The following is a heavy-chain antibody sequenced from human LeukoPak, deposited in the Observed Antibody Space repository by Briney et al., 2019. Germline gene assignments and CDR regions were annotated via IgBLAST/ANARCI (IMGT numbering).Heavy chain of an antibody. CDR2: IYYSGST. D-gene: IGHD3-16*01. Sequence: SETLSLTCTVSGVSISSYYWSWIRQPPGKGLEWIGYIYYSGSTNYNPSLKSRVTLSLDTSKNQFSLRLTSLTAADTAVYYCAREGGQGGPVSWFDPWGQGTLVTVSS. CDR3: AREGGQGGPVSWFDP. V-gene: IGHV4-59*12. J-gene: IGHJ5*02. CDR1: GVSISSYY.